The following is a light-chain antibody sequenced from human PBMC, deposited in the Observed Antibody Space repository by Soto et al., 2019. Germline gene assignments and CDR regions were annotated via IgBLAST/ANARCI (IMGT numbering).Light chain of an antibody. V-gene: IGKV1-5*03. CDR1: QSISSW. CDR3: QQYNAYPWT. J-gene: IGKJ1*01. CDR2: KAS. Sequence: DLQMTQSPSTLSASVGDRVTITCRASQSISSWVAWYQQKPGKAPKLLIYKASTLESGVPSNFSGSGSGTEFSLTISSLQPEDFATYYCQQYNAYPWTFGQGTKVDI.